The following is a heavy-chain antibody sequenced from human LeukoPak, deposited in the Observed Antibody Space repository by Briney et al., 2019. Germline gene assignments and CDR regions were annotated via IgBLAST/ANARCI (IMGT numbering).Heavy chain of an antibody. D-gene: IGHD6-6*01. J-gene: IGHJ4*02. CDR1: GFTFSSYW. Sequence: GGSLRLSCAASGFTFSSYWMSWVRQAPGEGLEWVANIKQDGTEKYYVDSVKGRFSISRDNAKNSLYLQMSSLRAEDTAVYYCARDFRPDYWGQGTLVTVST. V-gene: IGHV3-7*04. CDR2: IKQDGTEK. CDR3: ARDFRPDY.